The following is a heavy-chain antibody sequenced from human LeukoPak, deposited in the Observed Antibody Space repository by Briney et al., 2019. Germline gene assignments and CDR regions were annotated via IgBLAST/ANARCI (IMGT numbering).Heavy chain of an antibody. Sequence: ASVKVSRRASGYTFTGYYMHWVRQAPGQGLEWMGWINPNSGGTNYAQKFQGRVTMTRDTSISTAYMELSRLRSDDTAVYYCARDMQAGIAAGPDYWGQGTLVTVSS. J-gene: IGHJ4*02. D-gene: IGHD6-13*01. CDR2: INPNSGGT. CDR1: GYTFTGYY. V-gene: IGHV1-2*02. CDR3: ARDMQAGIAAGPDY.